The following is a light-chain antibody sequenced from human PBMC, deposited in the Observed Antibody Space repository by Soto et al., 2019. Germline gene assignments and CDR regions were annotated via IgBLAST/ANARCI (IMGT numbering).Light chain of an antibody. CDR1: QSVSSY. J-gene: IGKJ5*01. CDR2: DAS. CDR3: QQRSNWPPIP. Sequence: EIVLTQSPATLSLSPGERATLSCRASQSVSSYLAWYQQKPGQAPRLLIYDASNRATGIPARFSGSGSGTDFPLPISSLEPEDFAVYYCQQRSNWPPIPFGQGTRLEIK. V-gene: IGKV3-11*01.